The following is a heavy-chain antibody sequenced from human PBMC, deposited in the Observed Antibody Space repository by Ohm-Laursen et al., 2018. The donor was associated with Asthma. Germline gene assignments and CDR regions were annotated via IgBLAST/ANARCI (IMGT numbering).Heavy chain of an antibody. D-gene: IGHD1-26*01. CDR1: GFTFSGDW. J-gene: IGHJ1*01. CDR2: IKQDGSEK. V-gene: IGHV3-7*01. Sequence: SLRLSCAASGFTFSGDWMTWVRQAPGKGLEWVANIKQDGSEKHYLDSVKGRFTTSRDNAKNSVYLQMNSLRAEDTALYYCARIGPEWELPGREYSLIHWGQGTLVTVSS. CDR3: ARIGPEWELPGREYSLIH.